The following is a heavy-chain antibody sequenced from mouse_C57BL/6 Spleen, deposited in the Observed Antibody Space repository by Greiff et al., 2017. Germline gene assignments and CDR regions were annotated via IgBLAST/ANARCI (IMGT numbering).Heavy chain of an antibody. CDR1: GYTFTDYE. J-gene: IGHJ3*01. CDR3: TRERSYGSSWFAY. V-gene: IGHV1-15*01. Sequence: QVQLQQSGAELVRPGASVTLSCKASGYTFTDYEMHWVKQTPVHGLEWIGAIDPETGGTAYNQKFKGKAILTADKSSSTAYMELRSLTSEDSAVYYCTRERSYGSSWFAYWGQGTLVTVSA. D-gene: IGHD1-1*01. CDR2: IDPETGGT.